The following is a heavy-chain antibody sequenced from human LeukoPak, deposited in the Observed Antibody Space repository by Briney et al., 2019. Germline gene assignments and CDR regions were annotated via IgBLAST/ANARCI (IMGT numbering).Heavy chain of an antibody. CDR1: GFTFSSYW. Sequence: PGGSLRLSCAASGFTFSSYWMSWVRQAPGKGLEWVANIKQDGSEKYYVDSVKGRFTIYRDNAKNSLYLQMNSLRAEDTAVYYCARGHHAEYYYYYYMDVWGKGTTVTISS. CDR2: IKQDGSEK. J-gene: IGHJ6*03. V-gene: IGHV3-7*01. CDR3: ARGHHAEYYYYYYMDV. D-gene: IGHD1-14*01.